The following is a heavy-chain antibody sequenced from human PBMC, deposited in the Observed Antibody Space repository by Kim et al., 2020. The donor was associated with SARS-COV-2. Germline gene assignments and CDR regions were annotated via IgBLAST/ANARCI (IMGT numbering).Heavy chain of an antibody. CDR1: GGSISSYY. V-gene: IGHV4-59*13. CDR3: ARSHPNKPGSPSLDV. CDR2: IYYSGST. J-gene: IGHJ6*02. D-gene: IGHD1-26*01. Sequence: SETLSLTCTVSGGSISSYYWSWIRQPPGKGLEWIGYIYYSGSTNYNPSLKSRVTISVDTSKNQFSLKLSSVTAADTAVYYCARSHPNKPGSPSLDVWGQGTTVTVSS.